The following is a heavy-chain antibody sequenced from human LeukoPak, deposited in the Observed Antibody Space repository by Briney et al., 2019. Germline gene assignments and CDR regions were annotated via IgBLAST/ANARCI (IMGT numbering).Heavy chain of an antibody. J-gene: IGHJ3*02. CDR2: IYYSDAT. V-gene: IGHV4-39*01. CDR3: ARRGVVSPVYAFDI. D-gene: IGHD5/OR15-5a*01. Sequence: SETLSLTCTVSGGSIRTSSYHWGWIRQPPGKGLEAIGTIYYSDATYYSPSLSSRVTISRDTSRNQFSLQLASVTAADTAMYYCARRGVVSPVYAFDIWGQGTMVTVSP. CDR1: GGSIRTSSYH.